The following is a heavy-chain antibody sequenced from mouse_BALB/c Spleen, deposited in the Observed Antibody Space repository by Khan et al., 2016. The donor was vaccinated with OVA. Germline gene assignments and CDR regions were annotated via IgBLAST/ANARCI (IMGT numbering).Heavy chain of an antibody. V-gene: IGHV1-4*01. CDR2: INPSSGYT. Sequence: VQLQQSGAELARPGASVKMSCKASGYTFTSYTIHWIKQRPGQGLEWIGYINPSSGYTNYNQKFKDKATLTADKSSTTAYMQLSSLTSDDSAVXCCARDGAYYRNDGWFAYWGQGTLVTVSA. J-gene: IGHJ3*01. CDR1: GYTFTSYT. D-gene: IGHD2-14*01. CDR3: ARDGAYYRNDGWFAY.